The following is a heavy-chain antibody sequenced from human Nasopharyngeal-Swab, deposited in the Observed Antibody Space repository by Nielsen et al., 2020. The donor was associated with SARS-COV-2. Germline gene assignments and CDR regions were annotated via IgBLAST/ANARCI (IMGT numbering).Heavy chain of an antibody. J-gene: IGHJ6*02. Sequence: ASVKVSCKASGYSFSSYPINWLRQAPGQGLEWMGWINTNTGNPTYAQGLTGQFVFSLDTSVSPAYMQISSLKAEDSAVYYCAKNTLGYHDFWSGSVGGMDVWGQGTRVAVS. CDR1: GYSFSSYP. CDR3: AKNTLGYHDFWSGSVGGMDV. V-gene: IGHV7-4-1*02. D-gene: IGHD3-3*01. CDR2: INTNTGNP.